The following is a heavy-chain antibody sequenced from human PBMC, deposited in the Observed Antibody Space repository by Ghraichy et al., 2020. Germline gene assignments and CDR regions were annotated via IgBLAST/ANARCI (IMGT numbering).Heavy chain of an antibody. CDR1: GFTFSSYA. CDR3: ARAGYCSGGTCYSFDY. D-gene: IGHD2-15*01. V-gene: IGHV3-30-3*01. Sequence: GESLNISCAASGFTFSSYAMHWVRQAPGKGLEWVAVISYDGSNKYYADSVKGRFTISRDNSKNTLYLQMNSLRAEDTAVYYCARAGYCSGGTCYSFDYWGQGTLVTVSS. CDR2: ISYDGSNK. J-gene: IGHJ4*02.